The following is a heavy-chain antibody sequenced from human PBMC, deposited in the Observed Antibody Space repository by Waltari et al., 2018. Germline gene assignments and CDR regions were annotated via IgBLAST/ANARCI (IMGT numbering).Heavy chain of an antibody. V-gene: IGHV4-4*02. D-gene: IGHD3-3*01. J-gene: IGHJ6*02. CDR3: ARDGSYYDFWSGYDYYYYYGMDV. CDR2: IYHSGST. CDR1: GGSISSSNW. Sequence: QVQLQESGPGLVKPSGTLSLTCAVSGGSISSSNWWSWVRQPPGKGLEWIGEIYHSGSTNYNPSRKSRVAISVDKSKNQCSLKLSSVTAADTAVYYCARDGSYYDFWSGYDYYYYYGMDVWGQGTTVTVSS.